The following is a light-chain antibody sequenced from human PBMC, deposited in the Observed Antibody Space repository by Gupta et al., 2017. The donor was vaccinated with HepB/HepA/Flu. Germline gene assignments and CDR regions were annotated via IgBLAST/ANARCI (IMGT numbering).Light chain of an antibody. V-gene: IGKV3-11*01. Sequence: IVLTPSPAPLSLSPGERAALSCRASQNINTLLPWCRQTPGQAPRLLIYDTSYRATDIPARFSGSGSGTDFTLIISDLEPEDSAVYYCQQRSDWPKYTFGQGTKLEI. J-gene: IGKJ2*01. CDR1: QNINTL. CDR3: QQRSDWPKYT. CDR2: DTS.